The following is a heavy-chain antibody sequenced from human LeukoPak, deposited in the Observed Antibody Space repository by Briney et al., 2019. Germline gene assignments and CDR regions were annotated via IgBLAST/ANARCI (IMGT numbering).Heavy chain of an antibody. D-gene: IGHD5-24*01. CDR2: LGTAGVT. Sequence: PGGSLRLSCAASGFTLTNYAMHWVRQRAGEGLEWVSALGTAGVTFYPGSVKGRFTISRDNAKKSLFLQMNSLRAEDTAIYYCARQNTPHGNFDYWGQGTLVTVSS. J-gene: IGHJ4*02. CDR3: ARQNTPHGNFDY. CDR1: GFTLTNYA. V-gene: IGHV3-13*01.